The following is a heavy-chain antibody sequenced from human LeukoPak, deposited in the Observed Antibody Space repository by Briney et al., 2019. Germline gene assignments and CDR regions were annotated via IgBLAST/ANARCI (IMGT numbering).Heavy chain of an antibody. Sequence: SETLSLTCTASGGSISDYYWSWIRQPPGKGLEWLGYIFYTGSTNYNPSLKSRVTMSIDTSKNQFSLKLSSVTAADTAVYYCTRTYSSSSIDYWGQGALVTVSS. J-gene: IGHJ4*02. CDR1: GGSISDYY. D-gene: IGHD6-6*01. V-gene: IGHV4-59*01. CDR3: TRTYSSSSIDY. CDR2: IFYTGST.